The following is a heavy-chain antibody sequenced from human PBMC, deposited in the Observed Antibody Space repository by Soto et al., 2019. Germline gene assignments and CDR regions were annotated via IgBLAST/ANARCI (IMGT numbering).Heavy chain of an antibody. CDR3: ARDTALDF. CDR2: VFYTGST. CDR1: GGSISNYY. D-gene: IGHD2-21*02. V-gene: IGHV4-59*01. J-gene: IGHJ4*02. Sequence: SETLCLTCTVSGGSISNYYWSWIRQPPGRGLEWIGFVFYTGSTNYNPSFKSRATISVDTSKNQFSLELRSVTAADTAFYYCARDTALDFWGKGTLVTVS.